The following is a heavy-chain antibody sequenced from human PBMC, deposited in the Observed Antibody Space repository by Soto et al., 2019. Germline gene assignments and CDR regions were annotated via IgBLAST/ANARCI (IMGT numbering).Heavy chain of an antibody. CDR1: GGSISSGDYY. V-gene: IGHV4-30-4*01. Sequence: PSETLSLTCTVSGGSISSGDYYWSWIRQPPGKGLEWIGYIYYSGSTYYNPSLKSRVTISVDTSKNQFSLKLSSVTAADTAVYYCAMYSRGYDYYFDYWGQGTLVTVSS. D-gene: IGHD5-12*01. J-gene: IGHJ4*02. CDR2: IYYSGST. CDR3: AMYSRGYDYYFDY.